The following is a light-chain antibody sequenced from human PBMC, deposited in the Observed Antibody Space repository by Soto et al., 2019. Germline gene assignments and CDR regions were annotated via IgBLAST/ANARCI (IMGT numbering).Light chain of an antibody. CDR2: GAL. Sequence: EIVLTQSPGTLSLSPGETATLSCRASQSVSRSYLVWYQQKPGQAPRLLIYGALNRATGIPDRFSASGSETDFTLTISRLEPEDFAMYYCQQYGSSPPYTFGQGTKLEIK. V-gene: IGKV3-20*01. CDR3: QQYGSSPPYT. J-gene: IGKJ2*01. CDR1: QSVSRSY.